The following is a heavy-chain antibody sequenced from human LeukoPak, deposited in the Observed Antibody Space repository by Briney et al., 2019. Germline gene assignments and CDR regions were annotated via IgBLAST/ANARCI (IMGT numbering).Heavy chain of an antibody. V-gene: IGHV6-1*01. D-gene: IGHD2-2*02. CDR2: TYYRSKWYN. CDR1: GDSVSSNSAA. J-gene: IGHJ4*02. CDR3: ARAHQYCSSTSCYRNFDY. Sequence: SQTLSLTCAISGDSVSSNSAAWNWIRQSPSRGLEWLGRTYYRSKWYNDYAVSVKSRITINPDTSKNQFSLQLNSVTPEDTAVYYCARAHQYCSSTSCYRNFDYWGQGTLVTVSS.